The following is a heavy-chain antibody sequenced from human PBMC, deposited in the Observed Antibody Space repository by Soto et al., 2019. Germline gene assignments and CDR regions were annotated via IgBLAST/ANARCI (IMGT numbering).Heavy chain of an antibody. CDR3: AREMTPYYFDY. D-gene: IGHD2-15*01. V-gene: IGHV3-48*03. J-gene: IGHJ4*02. Sequence: XGSLRLSCAASGFTFSSYEMNWVRQAPGKGLEWISYIGRGGTTRFYADSVKGRFTISRDNAKNSLYLQMNSLRAEDTAVYYCAREMTPYYFDYWGQGTLVTVSS. CDR1: GFTFSSYE. CDR2: IGRGGTTR.